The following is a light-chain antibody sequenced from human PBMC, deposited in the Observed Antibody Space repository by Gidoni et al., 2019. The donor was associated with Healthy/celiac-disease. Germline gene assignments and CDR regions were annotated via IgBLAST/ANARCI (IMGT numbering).Light chain of an antibody. CDR1: SSDVGGYNY. J-gene: IGLJ3*02. CDR3: SSYTSSSTLV. CDR2: GVS. V-gene: IGLV2-14*01. Sequence: QSALSQPASVSVSPGQSTTISCTGTSSDVGGYNYVSRYQQPPGKAPKLMIYGVSNRPPGVSNRFSGSKSGNTASLTIAGLQAEDEADYYCSSYTSSSTLVFGGGTKLTVL.